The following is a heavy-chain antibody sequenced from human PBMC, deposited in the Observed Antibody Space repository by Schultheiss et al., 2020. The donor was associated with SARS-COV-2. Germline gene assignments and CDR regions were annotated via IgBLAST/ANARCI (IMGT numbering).Heavy chain of an antibody. CDR1: GYSISSYY. CDR3: ARDLGSGSYAGGFDP. V-gene: IGHV4-4*07. Sequence: SETLSLTCAVSGYSISSYYWSWIRQPAGKGLEWIGRIYTSGSTNYNPSLKSRVTMSVDTSKNQFSLKLSSVTAADTAVYYCARDLGSGSYAGGFDPWGQGTLVTVSS. D-gene: IGHD1-26*01. CDR2: IYTSGST. J-gene: IGHJ5*02.